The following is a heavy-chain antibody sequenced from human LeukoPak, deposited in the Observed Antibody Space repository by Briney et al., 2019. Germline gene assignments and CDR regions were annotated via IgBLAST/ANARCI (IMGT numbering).Heavy chain of an antibody. V-gene: IGHV3-48*04. Sequence: PGGSLRLSCAASGFTFSIYSMNWVRQAPGRGLEWLSYIGSSGTTTYYADSVKGRFTISRDNAKNLLFLQMNSLRAEDTAVYYCARVRDSGRWGAFDIWGQGTMVTVSS. CDR1: GFTFSIYS. D-gene: IGHD3-10*01. J-gene: IGHJ3*02. CDR3: ARVRDSGRWGAFDI. CDR2: IGSSGTTT.